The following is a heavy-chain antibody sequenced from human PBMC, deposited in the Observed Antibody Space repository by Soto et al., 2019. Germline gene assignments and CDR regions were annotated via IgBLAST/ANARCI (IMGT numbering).Heavy chain of an antibody. CDR1: DGSVNTGNYY. D-gene: IGHD3-16*01. V-gene: IGHV4-61*01. CDR3: AREEKQLSRYGGDFDY. CDR2: IYYIGTT. Sequence: QVQLQESGPGLVKPSETLSLTCSVSDGSVNTGNYYWSWIRQPPGKGLEWIGHIYYIGTTNYNPPLKSRVTISVDTSKHQFSLKVTSVTAADTAVYFCAREEKQLSRYGGDFDYWGQGILVTVSS. J-gene: IGHJ4*02.